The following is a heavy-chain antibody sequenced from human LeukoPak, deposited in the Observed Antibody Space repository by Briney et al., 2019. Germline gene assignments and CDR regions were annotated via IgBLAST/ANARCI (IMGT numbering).Heavy chain of an antibody. V-gene: IGHV3-7*01. D-gene: IGHD1-1*01. Sequence: GGSLRLSCAASGFTFNSYAMIWVRQAPGKGLEWVASIKQDGSGQNYVDSMEGRFIISRDNAKNSLYLEMNSLRTEDTALYYCARAFTANWYNWFDPWGQGTPVTVSS. CDR1: GFTFNSYA. CDR2: IKQDGSGQ. J-gene: IGHJ5*02. CDR3: ARAFTANWYNWFDP.